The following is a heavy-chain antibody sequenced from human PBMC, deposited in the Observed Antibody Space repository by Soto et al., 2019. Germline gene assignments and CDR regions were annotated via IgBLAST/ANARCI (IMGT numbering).Heavy chain of an antibody. J-gene: IGHJ6*03. CDR3: AKDGAPRITIFGVVTDLDMDV. CDR2: ISYDGSNK. CDR1: GFTFSSYG. D-gene: IGHD3-3*01. V-gene: IGHV3-30*18. Sequence: GGSLRLSCAASGFTFSSYGMHWVRQAPGKGLEWVAVISYDGSNKYYADSVKGRFTISRDNSKNTLYLQMNSLRAEDTAVYYCAKDGAPRITIFGVVTDLDMDVWGKGTTVTVSS.